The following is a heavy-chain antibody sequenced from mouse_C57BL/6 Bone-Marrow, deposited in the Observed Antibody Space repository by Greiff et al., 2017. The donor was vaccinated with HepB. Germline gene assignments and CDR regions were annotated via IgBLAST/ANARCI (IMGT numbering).Heavy chain of an antibody. CDR2: IDPEDGGT. CDR3: TNHYCGSSDRYFDV. J-gene: IGHJ1*03. V-gene: IGHV14-1*01. D-gene: IGHD1-1*01. CDR1: GFNIKDYY. Sequence: EVKVVESGAELVRPGASVKLSCTASGFNIKDYYMHWVKQRPEQGLEWIGRIDPEDGGTEYAPKFQGKATMTADTSSNTAYLQLSSLTSEDTAVYYCTNHYCGSSDRYFDVWGTGTTVTVSS.